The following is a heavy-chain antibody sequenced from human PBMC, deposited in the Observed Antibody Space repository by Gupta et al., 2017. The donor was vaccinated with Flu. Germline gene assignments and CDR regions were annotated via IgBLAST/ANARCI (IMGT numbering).Heavy chain of an antibody. Sequence: HWVRQAPGKGLEWVAVISYDGSEQYYADSVKGRFTISRDNSKNTLYLQLNSLRAEDTAVYYCAKGSYYAGSEYWGQGTLVIVSS. D-gene: IGHD3-22*01. CDR2: ISYDGSEQ. CDR3: AKGSYYAGSEY. J-gene: IGHJ4*02. V-gene: IGHV3-30*18.